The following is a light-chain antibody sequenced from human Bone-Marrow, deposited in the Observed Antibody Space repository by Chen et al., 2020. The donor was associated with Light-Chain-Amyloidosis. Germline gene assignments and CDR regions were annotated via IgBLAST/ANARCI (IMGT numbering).Light chain of an antibody. CDR2: DAS. J-gene: IGKJ2*01. Sequence: IVLTQSPGTLSLSPGERATLSCSASQSVSSSYLAWYQQIPGQTPRLLIYDASSRATGIPDRFSGSTSGTDFTLTISRLEPEDFAVYYSQQYGSSPYTFGQGTKLEIK. CDR3: QQYGSSPYT. V-gene: IGKV3-20*01. CDR1: QSVSSSY.